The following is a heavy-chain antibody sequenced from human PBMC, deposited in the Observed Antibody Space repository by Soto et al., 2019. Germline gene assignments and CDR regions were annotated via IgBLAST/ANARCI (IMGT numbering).Heavy chain of an antibody. J-gene: IGHJ6*02. CDR3: ARDRKVGSWFIAAANYGMDV. Sequence: SQTLSLTCAISGDSVSSNSAAWNWIRQSPSRGLEWLGRTYYRSKWYNDYAVSVKSRITINPDTSKNQFSLQLNSVTPEDTAVYYCARDRKVGSWFIAAANYGMDVWGQGTTVTVSS. CDR1: GDSVSSNSAA. D-gene: IGHD6-13*01. V-gene: IGHV6-1*01. CDR2: TYYRSKWYN.